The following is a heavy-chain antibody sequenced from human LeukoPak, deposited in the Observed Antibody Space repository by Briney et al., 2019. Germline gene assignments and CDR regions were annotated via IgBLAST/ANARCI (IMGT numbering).Heavy chain of an antibody. Sequence: ASVKVSCKASGYTFTGYYMHWVRQAPGQGLEWMGWINPNNGGTNYAQKFQGRVTMTRDTSISTAYMELSRLRSDDTAVYYCARAPTVTTVGYWGQGTLVTVSS. CDR1: GYTFTGYY. V-gene: IGHV1-2*02. J-gene: IGHJ4*02. D-gene: IGHD4-17*01. CDR2: INPNNGGT. CDR3: ARAPTVTTVGY.